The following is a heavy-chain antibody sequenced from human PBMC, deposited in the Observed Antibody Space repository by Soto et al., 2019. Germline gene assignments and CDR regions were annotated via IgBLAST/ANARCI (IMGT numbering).Heavy chain of an antibody. CDR3: ARGGRRLDYFDY. Sequence: SETLSLTCTVSGGSISSYYWSWIRQPPGKGLERIGYIYYSGSTNYNPSLKSRVTISVDTSKNQFSLKLSSVTAADTAVYYCARGGRRLDYFDYWGQGTLVTVSS. CDR1: GGSISSYY. D-gene: IGHD3-10*01. CDR2: IYYSGST. V-gene: IGHV4-59*01. J-gene: IGHJ4*02.